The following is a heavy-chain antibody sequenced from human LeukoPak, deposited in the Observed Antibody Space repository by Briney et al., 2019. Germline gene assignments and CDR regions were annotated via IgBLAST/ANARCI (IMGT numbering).Heavy chain of an antibody. CDR1: GFTFDDYG. V-gene: IGHV3-20*04. Sequence: GGSLRLSCAASGFTFDDYGMSWVRQAPGKGLEWVSGINWNGGSTGYADSVKGRFTISRDHTKNSLYLQMNSLRAEDTALYYCARGKAMIVVGNFDYWGQGTLVTVSS. J-gene: IGHJ4*02. D-gene: IGHD3-22*01. CDR2: INWNGGST. CDR3: ARGKAMIVVGNFDY.